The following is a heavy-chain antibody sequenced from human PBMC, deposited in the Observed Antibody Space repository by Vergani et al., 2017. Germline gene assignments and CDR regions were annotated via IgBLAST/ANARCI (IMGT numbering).Heavy chain of an antibody. J-gene: IGHJ4*02. D-gene: IGHD3-22*01. V-gene: IGHV3-15*01. CDR2: IKSKTDGGTT. CDR1: GFTFSNAW. Sequence: EVQLVESGGGLVKPGGSLRLSCAASGFTFSNAWMSWVRQAPGKGLEWVGRIKSKTDGGTTEYAASVKGRFTISRDDSKSIAYLQMNSLKTEDTAVYYCTREAPYYYDSSGYDFDYWGQGTLVTVSS. CDR3: TREAPYYYDSSGYDFDY.